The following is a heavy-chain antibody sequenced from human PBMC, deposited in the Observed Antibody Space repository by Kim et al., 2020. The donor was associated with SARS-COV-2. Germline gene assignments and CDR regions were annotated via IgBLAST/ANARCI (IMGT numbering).Heavy chain of an antibody. CDR2: ISYDGSNK. Sequence: GGSLRLSCAASGFTFSSYGMHWVRQAPGKGLEWVAVISYDGSNKYYADSVKGRFTISRDNSKNTLYLQMNSLRAEDTAVYYCANGDGDIIAAAGTIDYWG. CDR3: ANGDGDIIAAAGTIDY. CDR1: GFTFSSYG. V-gene: IGHV3-30*18. D-gene: IGHD6-13*01. J-gene: IGHJ4*01.